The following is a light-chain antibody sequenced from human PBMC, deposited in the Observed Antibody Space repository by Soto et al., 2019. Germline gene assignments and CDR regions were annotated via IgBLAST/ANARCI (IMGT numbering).Light chain of an antibody. CDR3: EQYVIDPFT. CDR1: QSVLYTSDNKNY. Sequence: DIVMTQSPDSLAGSLGERATINCKSSQSVLYTSDNKNYLAWYQQKPGQPPKLLVYWASARESGVPDRFSGSGSGTDFTLTISNLQAEDVAVYYCEQYVIDPFTFGGGTKVEIK. CDR2: WAS. J-gene: IGKJ4*01. V-gene: IGKV4-1*01.